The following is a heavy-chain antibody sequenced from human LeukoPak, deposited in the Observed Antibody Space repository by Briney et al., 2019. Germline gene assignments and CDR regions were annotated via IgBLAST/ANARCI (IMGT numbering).Heavy chain of an antibody. J-gene: IGHJ4*02. V-gene: IGHV1-69*01. D-gene: IGHD6-19*01. CDR1: GGTFSSYA. Sequence: ASVKVSCKASGGTFSSYAISWVRQAPGQGLEWMGGIIPIFGTANYAQKFQGRVTITADESTSTAYMEPSSLRSEDTAVYYCASSYSSGWYLGDYWGQGTLVTVSS. CDR2: IIPIFGTA. CDR3: ASSYSSGWYLGDY.